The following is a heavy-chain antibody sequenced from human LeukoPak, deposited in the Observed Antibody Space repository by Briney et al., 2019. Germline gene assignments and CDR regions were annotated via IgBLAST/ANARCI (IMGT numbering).Heavy chain of an antibody. CDR1: GDSISNYY. CDR3: AREEDNSILFDY. V-gene: IGHV4-4*07. J-gene: IGHJ4*02. Sequence: SETLSLTCTVSGDSISNYYWSWIRQPAGKGLEWIGRIYTSGSTNYNPSLKSRVTMSADTSKNQFSLKLSSVTAADTAVYYCAREEDNSILFDYWGQGTLVTVSS. D-gene: IGHD6-13*01. CDR2: IYTSGST.